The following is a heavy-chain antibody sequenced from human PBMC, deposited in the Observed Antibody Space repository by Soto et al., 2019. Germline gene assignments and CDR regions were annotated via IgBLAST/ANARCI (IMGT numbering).Heavy chain of an antibody. CDR1: GGSISSGDYY. J-gene: IGHJ4*02. D-gene: IGHD4-17*01. CDR3: ARVYRTTVHLFDY. V-gene: IGHV4-30-4*01. Sequence: KTSETLSLTCTVSGGSISSGDYYWSWIRQPPGKGLEWIGYIYYSGSTYYNPSLKSRVTISVDTSKNQFSLKLSPVTAADTAVYYCARVYRTTVHLFDYWGQGTLVTVSS. CDR2: IYYSGST.